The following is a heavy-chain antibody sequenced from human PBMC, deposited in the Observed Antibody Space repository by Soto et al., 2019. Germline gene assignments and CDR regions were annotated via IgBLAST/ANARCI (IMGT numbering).Heavy chain of an antibody. J-gene: IGHJ5*01. D-gene: IGHD3-3*01. CDR3: ASDPYYDVGSGYPPRVGASDS. CDR1: GVSIISSSYY. V-gene: IGHV4-39*01. CDR2: IYYSGST. Sequence: SETLSLTCTVSGVSIISSSYYWVLIRQPPGKGLEWIGSIYYSGSTYYNPSLKSRVTISVDTSKNQFSLKLSSVTAADTAVYYCASDPYYDVGSGYPPRVGASDSRGPGTLVTVSS.